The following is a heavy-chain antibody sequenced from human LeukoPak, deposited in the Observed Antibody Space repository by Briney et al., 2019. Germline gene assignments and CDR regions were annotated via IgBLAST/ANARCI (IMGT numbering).Heavy chain of an antibody. V-gene: IGHV4-34*01. CDR3: ARGRPLQSSYDILTGAADQSFDY. Sequence: PSGTLSLTCAVYGGSFSGYSWSGIRQPPGKGLEWIGEINHSESTNYNPSLKSRVTISVDTSKNQFSLKLSSVTAADTAVYYCARGRPLQSSYDILTGAADQSFDYWGQGTLVTVSS. D-gene: IGHD3-9*01. J-gene: IGHJ4*02. CDR1: GGSFSGYS. CDR2: INHSEST.